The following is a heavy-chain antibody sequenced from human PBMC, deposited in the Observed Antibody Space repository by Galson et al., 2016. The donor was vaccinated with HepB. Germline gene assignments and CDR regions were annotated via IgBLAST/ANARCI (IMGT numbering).Heavy chain of an antibody. CDR1: GFSFRNFW. D-gene: IGHD3-3*02. CDR3: ARIRVGATAFPFDC. V-gene: IGHV3-74*01. J-gene: IGHJ4*02. Sequence: SLRLSCAASGFSFRNFWMHWVPQAPGKGLVWVSRVDGGGSGTHYADSVQGRFTISRDDSTHSVYLEMNSLRADDTALYYCARIRVGATAFPFDCWGQGTLVTVSS. CDR2: VDGGGSGT.